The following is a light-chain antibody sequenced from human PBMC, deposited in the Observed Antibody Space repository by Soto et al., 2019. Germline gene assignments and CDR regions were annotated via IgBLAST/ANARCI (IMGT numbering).Light chain of an antibody. CDR1: ENIFTW. CDR2: KAS. V-gene: IGKV1-5*03. CDR3: QQYQSGFT. J-gene: IGKJ2*01. Sequence: DIQMTQSPSTLSASVGDRVTITCRASENIFTWLAWYQQQAGKAPKLLMSKASALESGVPSRFSGSGSGTQFTLTISSLQPEDFASYYCQQYQSGFTFGLGTTLEIK.